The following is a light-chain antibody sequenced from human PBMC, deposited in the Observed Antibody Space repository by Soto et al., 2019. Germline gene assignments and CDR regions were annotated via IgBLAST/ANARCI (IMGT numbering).Light chain of an antibody. V-gene: IGLV2-14*02. CDR1: SSDVGSYNL. CDR3: CSYTTSNTRQIV. CDR2: EGS. J-gene: IGLJ1*01. Sequence: QSVLTQPASVSGSPGQSITISCIGTSSDVGSYNLVSWYQQHPGKAPKLMIYEGSKRPSGVSNRFSGSKSGNTASLTISGLQAEDEADYYCCSYTTSNTRQIVFGTGTKVTVL.